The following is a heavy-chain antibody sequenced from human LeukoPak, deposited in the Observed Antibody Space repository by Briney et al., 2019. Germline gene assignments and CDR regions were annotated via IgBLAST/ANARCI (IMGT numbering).Heavy chain of an antibody. CDR1: GGSFSGYY. J-gene: IGHJ6*02. Sequence: SETLSLTCAVYGGSFSGYYWSWIRQPPGKGLEWIGEINHSGSTNYNPSLKSRVTISVDTSENQFSLKLSSVTAADTAVYYCARGFPRWYYGMDVWGQGTTVTVSS. D-gene: IGHD2/OR15-2a*01. CDR3: ARGFPRWYYGMDV. CDR2: INHSGST. V-gene: IGHV4-34*01.